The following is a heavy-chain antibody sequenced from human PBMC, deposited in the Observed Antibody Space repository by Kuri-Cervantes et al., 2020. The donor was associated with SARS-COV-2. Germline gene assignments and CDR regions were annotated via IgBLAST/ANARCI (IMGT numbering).Heavy chain of an antibody. CDR2: IGTARDT. V-gene: IGHV3-13*04. CDR1: GFTFSSYD. D-gene: IGHD6-19*01. CDR3: AREAVAGSNWFDP. J-gene: IGHJ5*02. Sequence: GESLKISCAASGFTFSSYDMHWVRQATGKGLEWVSAIGTARDTYYPGSVKGRFTISRENAKNSLYLQMDSLRAGDTAVYYCAREAVAGSNWFDPWGQGTLVTVSS.